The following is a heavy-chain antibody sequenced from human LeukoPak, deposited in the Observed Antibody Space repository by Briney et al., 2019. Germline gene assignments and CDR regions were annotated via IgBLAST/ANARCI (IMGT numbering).Heavy chain of an antibody. D-gene: IGHD4-23*01. J-gene: IGHJ4*02. Sequence: SGTLSLTCAVSSGSISSRGCWTWVRQSPGKGLEWIGEIYYSGSANYNPSLKNRVTISLDKSKNQFSLKLASVTAADTAMYYCARNGGHSDFDHWGPGTLDTVSS. CDR2: IYYSGSA. V-gene: IGHV4-4*02. CDR3: ARNGGHSDFDH. CDR1: SGSISSRGC.